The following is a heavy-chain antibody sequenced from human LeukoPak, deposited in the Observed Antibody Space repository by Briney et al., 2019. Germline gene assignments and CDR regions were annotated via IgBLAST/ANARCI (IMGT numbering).Heavy chain of an antibody. V-gene: IGHV7-4-1*02. Sequence: ASVKVSCKASGYIFTNYAINWMRQAPGQGLEWMGWITTSTGNPTYAQGFTGRFVFSSDTSVSTAYLQISSLRAEDTAVYYCARVPYAPPSSDLQRFDSWGQGTLVTVSS. J-gene: IGHJ5*01. CDR2: ITTSTGNP. CDR3: ARVPYAPPSSDLQRFDS. CDR1: GYIFTNYA. D-gene: IGHD6-19*01.